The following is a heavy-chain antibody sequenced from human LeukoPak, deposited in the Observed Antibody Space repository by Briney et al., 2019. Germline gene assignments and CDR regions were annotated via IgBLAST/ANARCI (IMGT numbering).Heavy chain of an antibody. D-gene: IGHD6-13*01. J-gene: IGHJ3*02. CDR2: IQFDGIKK. V-gene: IGHV3-30*02. Sequence: GGSLRPSCAASGVTFSSSAMHWVRQAPGKGLEWVAYIQFDGIKKFYSDSVKGRFTISRDNSKNTLFLQMSSLTTEDTAVYYCAQKSAGTFDIWGQGTMVTVS. CDR1: GVTFSSSA. CDR3: AQKSAGTFDI.